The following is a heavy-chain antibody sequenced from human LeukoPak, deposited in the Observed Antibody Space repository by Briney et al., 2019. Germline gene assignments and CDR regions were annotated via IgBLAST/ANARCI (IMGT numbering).Heavy chain of an antibody. V-gene: IGHV3-30-3*01. CDR1: GFTFSSYA. CDR3: ARGWGGYCSGGSCYEDLGAFDV. CDR2: ISYDGSNK. Sequence: SGGSLRLSCAASGFTFSSYAMHWVRQAPGKGLEWVAVISYDGSNKYYADSVKGRFTISRDNSKNTLYLQMNSLRAEDTAVYYCARGWGGYCSGGSCYEDLGAFDVWGQGTMVTVSS. D-gene: IGHD2-15*01. J-gene: IGHJ3*01.